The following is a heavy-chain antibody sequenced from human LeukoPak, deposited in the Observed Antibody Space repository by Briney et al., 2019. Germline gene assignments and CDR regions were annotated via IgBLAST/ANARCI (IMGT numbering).Heavy chain of an antibody. CDR1: GGTFSSYA. CDR3: ARDVPGDLWYFDL. Sequence: ASVKVSCKASGGTFSSYAISWVRQAPGQGLEWMGRIIPILGIANYAQKFQGRVTITADKSTSTAYMELSSLRSEDTAVYYCARDVPGDLWYFDLWGRGTLVTVSS. D-gene: IGHD7-27*01. CDR2: IIPILGIA. J-gene: IGHJ2*01. V-gene: IGHV1-69*04.